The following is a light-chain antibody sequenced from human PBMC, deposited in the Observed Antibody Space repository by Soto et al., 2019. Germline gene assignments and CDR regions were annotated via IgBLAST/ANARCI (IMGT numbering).Light chain of an antibody. V-gene: IGKV3-20*01. CDR2: GAS. J-gene: IGKJ1*01. CDR3: QQYDGSVWT. CDR1: QSVPTNN. Sequence: IVLTQSPGTLSSSPGERATLSCRASQSVPTNNLAWYQQRPGQAPRLLIYGASLRATGIPDRFSGSGSGTDFTLTISRLEHEDLEVYYCQQYDGSVWTLGQGTKVDIK.